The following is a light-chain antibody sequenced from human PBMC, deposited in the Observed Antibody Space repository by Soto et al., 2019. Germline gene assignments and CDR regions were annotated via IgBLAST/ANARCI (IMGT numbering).Light chain of an antibody. J-gene: IGKJ1*01. V-gene: IGKV1-5*03. CDR2: QAS. CDR1: QSISTW. Sequence: DIQMTQSPSTLSTSVGDRVTITCRASQSISTWLAWYQQKPGKAPKLMIYQASSLESGVPSRFSGSGSGTEFTLTISSLQADDFATYYCQEYSRDPRRFGQGTKVDSK. CDR3: QEYSRDPRR.